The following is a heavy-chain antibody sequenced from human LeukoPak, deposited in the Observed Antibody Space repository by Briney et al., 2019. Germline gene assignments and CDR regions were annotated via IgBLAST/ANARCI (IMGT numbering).Heavy chain of an antibody. CDR1: GFTFSGYS. D-gene: IGHD3-22*01. V-gene: IGHV3-21*01. J-gene: IGHJ4*02. Sequence: GGSLRLSCTASGFTFSGYSMNWIRQAPGKGLEWVSSFGTRSTSVYHAGSVKGRFAISRDNAKSSLYLQMNSLRAEDTALYYCAREVSEGFDFWGQGTLVTVSS. CDR3: AREVSEGFDF. CDR2: FGTRSTSV.